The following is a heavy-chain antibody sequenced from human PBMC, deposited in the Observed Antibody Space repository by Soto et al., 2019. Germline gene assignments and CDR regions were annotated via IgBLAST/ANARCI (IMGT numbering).Heavy chain of an antibody. V-gene: IGHV4-31*03. J-gene: IGHJ4*02. CDR1: GDSLSNGGFY. D-gene: IGHD2-21*01. CDR3: ARAGSIGTHIPDY. Sequence: PSETLSLTCTVSGDSLSNGGFYWTWIRQHPGKGLEWIGYIYYSGSTFYNPSLKSRVTLSVDTSKNQFSLNLRSVTAADTAVYFCARAGSIGTHIPDYWGQGTLVTVSS. CDR2: IYYSGST.